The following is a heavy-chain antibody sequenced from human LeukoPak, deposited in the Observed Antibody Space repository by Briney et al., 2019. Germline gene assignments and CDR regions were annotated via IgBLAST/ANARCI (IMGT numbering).Heavy chain of an antibody. Sequence: SETLSLTCTVSGDSISTYQWSWIRQPPGKGLEWIGYISYSGGTMYNPSLRSRVTISIDTSKNQFSLKLSSVTAADTAVYYCAGVGRGDHTWGSYSFDYWGQGALVTVSS. CDR3: AGVGRGDHTWGSYSFDY. CDR1: GDSISTYQ. J-gene: IGHJ4*02. V-gene: IGHV4-59*01. CDR2: ISYSGGT. D-gene: IGHD3-16*01.